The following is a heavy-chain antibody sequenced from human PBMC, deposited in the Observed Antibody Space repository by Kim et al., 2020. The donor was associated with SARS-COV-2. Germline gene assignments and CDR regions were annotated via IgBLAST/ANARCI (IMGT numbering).Heavy chain of an antibody. CDR3: AREGEEITMIVVVINYFDY. D-gene: IGHD3-22*01. CDR1: GFTFSSYA. J-gene: IGHJ4*02. Sequence: GGSLRLSCAASGFTFSSYAMHWVRQAPGKGLEWVAVISYDGSNKYYADSVKGRFTISRDNSKNTLYLQMNSLRAEDTAVYYCAREGEEITMIVVVINYFDYWGQGTLVTVSS. CDR2: ISYDGSNK. V-gene: IGHV3-30-3*01.